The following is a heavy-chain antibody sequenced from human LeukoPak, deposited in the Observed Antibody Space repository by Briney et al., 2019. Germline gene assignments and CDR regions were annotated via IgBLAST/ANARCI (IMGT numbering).Heavy chain of an antibody. J-gene: IGHJ4*02. CDR2: IYYSGST. CDR1: GGSLSSGDYY. V-gene: IGHV4-30-4*08. D-gene: IGHD2-2*02. CDR3: ARFSQDCSSTSCYRFDY. Sequence: SETLSLTCTVSGGSLSSGDYYWSWIRQPPGKGLEWIGYIYYSGSTYYNPSLASRITISVDTSKNQFSLKLSSVTAADTAMYYCARFSQDCSSTSCYRFDYWGQGTLVTVSS.